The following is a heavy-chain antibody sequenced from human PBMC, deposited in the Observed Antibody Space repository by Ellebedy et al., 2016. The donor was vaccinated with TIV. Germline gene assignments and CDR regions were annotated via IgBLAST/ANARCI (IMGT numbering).Heavy chain of an antibody. Sequence: SETLSLXXAVSGDSISSGTYSWSWIRQPPGKGLEWIGYIYYSGRTNYNPSLKSRVTISVDTSKNQFSLKLSSVTAADTAVYYCARKRDGSYIDYWGQGTLVTVSS. J-gene: IGHJ4*02. CDR3: ARKRDGSYIDY. D-gene: IGHD2-15*01. CDR1: GDSISSGTYS. V-gene: IGHV4-61*01. CDR2: IYYSGRT.